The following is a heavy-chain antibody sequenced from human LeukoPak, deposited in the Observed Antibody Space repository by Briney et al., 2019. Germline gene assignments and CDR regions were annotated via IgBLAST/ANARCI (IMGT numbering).Heavy chain of an antibody. Sequence: GRSLRLSCAASGFTFSSYGMHWVRQAPGKGLEWVAVISYDGSYKYYADSVKGRFTISRDNSKNTLYLQMNSLRAEDTAVYYCAKVGDYGDYALDYWGQGTLVTVSS. J-gene: IGHJ4*02. CDR2: ISYDGSYK. CDR3: AKVGDYGDYALDY. CDR1: GFTFSSYG. V-gene: IGHV3-30*18. D-gene: IGHD4-17*01.